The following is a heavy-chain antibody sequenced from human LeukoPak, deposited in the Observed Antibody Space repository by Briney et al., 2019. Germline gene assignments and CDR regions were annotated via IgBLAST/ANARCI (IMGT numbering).Heavy chain of an antibody. CDR3: TRADDSGAHFDY. CDR2: IRSKAYGGTT. J-gene: IGHJ4*02. D-gene: IGHD4-17*01. V-gene: IGHV3-49*04. CDR1: GFTFGDYA. Sequence: GGSLRLSCTASGFTFGDYAMSWVRQAPGKGLEWVGFIRSKAYGGTTEYAASVKGRFTISRDDSKSIAYLQMNSLKTEDTAVYYCTRADDSGAHFDYWGQGTLVTVSS.